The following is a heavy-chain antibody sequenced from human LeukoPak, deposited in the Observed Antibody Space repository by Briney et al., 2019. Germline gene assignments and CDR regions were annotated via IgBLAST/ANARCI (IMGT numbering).Heavy chain of an antibody. D-gene: IGHD5/OR15-5a*01. CDR2: ISGSDRST. Sequence: GGSLRLSCAASGFTFSSYAMSWVRQAPGKGLEWVSGISGSDRSTYYADSVKGRFIISRDNSKNTLYLQMNSLRAEDTAVYYCVKDTSVGAFDIWGQGTMVTVSS. CDR3: VKDTSVGAFDI. CDR1: GFTFSSYA. J-gene: IGHJ3*02. V-gene: IGHV3-23*01.